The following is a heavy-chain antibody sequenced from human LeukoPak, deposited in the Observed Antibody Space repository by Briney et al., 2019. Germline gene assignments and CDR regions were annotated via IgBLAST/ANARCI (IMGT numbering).Heavy chain of an antibody. D-gene: IGHD3-10*01. CDR2: IKQDGSEK. V-gene: IGHV3-7*01. J-gene: IGHJ5*01. CDR1: GFTFSSYW. CDR3: ARINSEDDS. Sequence: PGGSLRLSCEASGFTFSSYWMNWVRQAPGKGLEWVAYIKQDGSEKYYVDSVKGRFTISRDNARNTLYLQMNSLRAEDTAVYYCARINSEDDSWGQGTLVTVSS.